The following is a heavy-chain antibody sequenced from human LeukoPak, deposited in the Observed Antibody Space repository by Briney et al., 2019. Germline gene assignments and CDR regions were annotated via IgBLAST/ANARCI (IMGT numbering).Heavy chain of an antibody. CDR3: AKDVGKWESLHFFDY. CDR1: GFTFSTNA. J-gene: IGHJ4*02. V-gene: IGHV3-23*01. CDR2: ISGSGAST. D-gene: IGHD1-26*01. Sequence: TGGSLRLSCLTSGFTFSTNAMSWVRQAPGKGLEWISGISGSGASTYYADSVTGRFTTSRDNSRNTLYLQMNSLRGDDTAVYYCAKDVGKWESLHFFDYWGQGTLVTVSS.